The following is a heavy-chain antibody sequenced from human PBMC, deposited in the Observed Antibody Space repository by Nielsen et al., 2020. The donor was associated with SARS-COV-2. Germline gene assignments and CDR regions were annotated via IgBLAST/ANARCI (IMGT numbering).Heavy chain of an antibody. J-gene: IGHJ6*02. CDR2: IIPIFGTA. CDR3: ARESGSVVPAAYYYYGMDV. Sequence: SVKVSCKASGGTFSSYAISWVRQAPGQGLEWMGGIIPIFGTANYAQKFQGRVTITADKSTSTAYMELSSLRSEDTAVYYCARESGSVVPAAYYYYGMDVWGQGTTVTVSS. V-gene: IGHV1-69*06. CDR1: GGTFSSYA. D-gene: IGHD2-2*01.